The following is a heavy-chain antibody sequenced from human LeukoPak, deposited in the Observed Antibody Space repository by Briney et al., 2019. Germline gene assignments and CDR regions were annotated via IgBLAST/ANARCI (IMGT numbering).Heavy chain of an antibody. J-gene: IGHJ4*02. CDR3: ARDQWALNS. Sequence: SQTLSLTCAISGDSVSSDRAAWNWIRQSPSGGLEWLGRTYYRSKWYNEYAVSVKSRITINPDTSKNHFSLQLNSVTPEDTAVYYCARDQWALNSWGQGTLVTVSS. CDR2: TYYRSKWYN. CDR1: GDSVSSDRAA. V-gene: IGHV6-1*01. D-gene: IGHD1-26*01.